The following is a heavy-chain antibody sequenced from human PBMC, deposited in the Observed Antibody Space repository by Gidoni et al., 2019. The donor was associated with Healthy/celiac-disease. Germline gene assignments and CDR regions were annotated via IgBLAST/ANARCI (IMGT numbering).Heavy chain of an antibody. CDR1: GFPFSSYA. J-gene: IGHJ6*02. Sequence: EVQLLESGGGLVQPGGSLRLSCAAPGFPFSSYARSWVSQPPGKGREWVSAISGSGGSTYYADSVKGRFTISRDNSKNTLYLQMNSLRAEDTAVYYCAKACPVHYVWSPPAGMDVWGQGTTVTVSS. D-gene: IGHD3-16*01. CDR3: AKACPVHYVWSPPAGMDV. CDR2: ISGSGGST. V-gene: IGHV3-23*01.